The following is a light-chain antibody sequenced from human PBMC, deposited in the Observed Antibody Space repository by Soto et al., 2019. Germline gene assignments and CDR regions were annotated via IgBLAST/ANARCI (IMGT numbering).Light chain of an antibody. CDR3: AAWEASLNGVV. CDR1: SSNIGSNT. CDR2: STN. J-gene: IGLJ2*01. V-gene: IGLV1-44*01. Sequence: QSVLTQPPSASGTPGQRVTISCSGSSSNIGSNTVNWYQQLPGTAPRLLIYSTNQRPSGVPDRFSASKSGTSASLAISGLQSEDEADYYCAAWEASLNGVVFGGGTKLTVL.